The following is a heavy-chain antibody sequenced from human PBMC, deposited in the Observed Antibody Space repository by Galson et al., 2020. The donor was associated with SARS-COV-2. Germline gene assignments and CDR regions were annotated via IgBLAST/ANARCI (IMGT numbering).Heavy chain of an antibody. Sequence: SETLSLTCTVSGGSISPYYWSWIRQPPGKGLEWIGYIYSSGTTHYTPSLKSRVTISVNTSKNQFSLKLSSVTAADTAVYYCGGGGGQWLDGGDVQYRGEGTLVIVSS. D-gene: IGHD6-19*01. CDR3: GGGGGQWLDGGDVQY. J-gene: IGHJ1*01. CDR2: IYSSGTT. CDR1: GGSISPYY. V-gene: IGHV4-59*13.